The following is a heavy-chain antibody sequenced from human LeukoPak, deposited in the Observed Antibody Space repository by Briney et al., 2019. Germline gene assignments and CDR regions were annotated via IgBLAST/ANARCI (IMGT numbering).Heavy chain of an antibody. V-gene: IGHV3-33*01. CDR3: ARDGAYGADVSGLDY. CDR2: IWYDGSNK. CDR1: GFTFSSYG. J-gene: IGHJ4*02. Sequence: GGSLRLSCAASGFTFSSYGMHWVRQAPGKGLEWVAVIWYDGSNKYYADSVKGRFTISRDNSKNTLYLQMNSLRAEDTAAYYCARDGAYGADVSGLDYWGQGTLVTVSS. D-gene: IGHD4-17*01.